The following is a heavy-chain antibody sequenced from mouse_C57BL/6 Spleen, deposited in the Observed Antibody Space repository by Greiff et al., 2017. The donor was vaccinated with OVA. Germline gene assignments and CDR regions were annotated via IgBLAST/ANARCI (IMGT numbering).Heavy chain of an antibody. CDR1: GFTFSDYG. CDR3: ARGLTGTWYFDY. J-gene: IGHJ2*01. V-gene: IGHV5-17*01. CDR2: ISSGSSTI. Sequence: EVKLMESGGGLVKPGGSLKLSCAASGFTFSDYGMHWVRQAPEKGLEWVAYISSGSSTIYYADTVKGRFTISRDNAKNTLFLQMTSLRSEDTAVYYCARGLTGTWYFDYWGQGTTLTVSS. D-gene: IGHD4-1*01.